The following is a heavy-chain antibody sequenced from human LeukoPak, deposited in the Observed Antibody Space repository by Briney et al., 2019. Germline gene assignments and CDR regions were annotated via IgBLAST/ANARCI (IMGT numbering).Heavy chain of an antibody. CDR2: ISAYNGNT. CDR3: ARDRPDYYDSSAYLRGLYSAFGC. D-gene: IGHD3-22*01. V-gene: IGHV1-18*01. J-gene: IGHJ4*02. Sequence: ASVKVSCKASGYTFTSCGSIGVRRAPGQGLEWMGWISAYNGNTKYAQKLQGRVTMTTDTSTSTAYMELRSLRSDDTAVYYCARDRPDYYDSSAYLRGLYSAFGCWGQGTLVTVSS. CDR1: GYTFTSCG.